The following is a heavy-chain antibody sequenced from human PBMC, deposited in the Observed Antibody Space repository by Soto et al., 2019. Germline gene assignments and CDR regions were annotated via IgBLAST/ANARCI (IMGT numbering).Heavy chain of an antibody. D-gene: IGHD2-2*01. J-gene: IGHJ5*02. V-gene: IGHV5-51*01. Sequence: GESLKISCKVSGYSSTTYWIGWVRQMPGKGLEWMGIIHPVDSDTKYSPSFQGQVTISADNSISTAYLQWSSLKASDTAMYYCARESCSSSSCYDVWFEPWGQGALVTVSS. CDR2: IHPVDSDT. CDR3: ARESCSSSSCYDVWFEP. CDR1: GYSSTTYW.